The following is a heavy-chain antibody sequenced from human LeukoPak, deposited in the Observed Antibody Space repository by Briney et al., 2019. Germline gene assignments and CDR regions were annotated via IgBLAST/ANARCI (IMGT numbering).Heavy chain of an antibody. D-gene: IGHD2-2*01. CDR1: SGSISSSNYY. V-gene: IGHV4-39*07. J-gene: IGHJ4*02. CDR3: ARQRGCSSTSCSRDFDY. CDR2: IYYSGST. Sequence: MASETLSLTCTVSSGSISSSNYYWGWIRQPPGKGLEWIGSIYYSGSTYYNPSLKSRVTISVDTSKNQFSLKLSSVTAADTAVYYCARQRGCSSTSCSRDFDYWGQGTLVTVSS.